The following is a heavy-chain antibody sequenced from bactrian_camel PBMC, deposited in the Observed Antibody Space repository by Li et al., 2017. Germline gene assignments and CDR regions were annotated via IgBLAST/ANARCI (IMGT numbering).Heavy chain of an antibody. J-gene: IGHJ4*01. CDR1: GNTVMHFY. CDR2: IARDGRI. CDR3: VSGTND. Sequence: HVQLVESGGGSVQAGASLRLSCAASGNTVMHFYMAWFRQSPGKEREGVARIARDGRIMYADSVKGRFTISKDNDKNTLALQMNNLKPEDTAVYYCVSGTNDWGQGTQVTVS. V-gene: IGHV3S53*01. D-gene: IGHD4*01.